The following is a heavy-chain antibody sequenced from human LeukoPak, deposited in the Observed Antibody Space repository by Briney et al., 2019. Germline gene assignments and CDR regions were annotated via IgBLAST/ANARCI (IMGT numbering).Heavy chain of an antibody. V-gene: IGHV3-23*01. J-gene: IGHJ5*01. CDR2: ITNSGGST. Sequence: PGASLRLSCAASEFTFKTYAMNWVRQAPGKGLEWVSSITNSGGSTYYADSVEGRFIISRDNSKNRLYLQMNSLRVEDTALYYCAKGLSWFDSWGQGTLVTVSS. CDR3: AKGLSWFDS. CDR1: EFTFKTYA.